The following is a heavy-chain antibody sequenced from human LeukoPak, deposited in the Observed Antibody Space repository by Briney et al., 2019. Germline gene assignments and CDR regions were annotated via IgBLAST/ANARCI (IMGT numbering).Heavy chain of an antibody. J-gene: IGHJ4*02. CDR3: ARDRGAAAHY. Sequence: GGSLRLSCAASGFTLSSYSMNWVRQAPGKGLEWVSSISSSSSYIYYADSVKGRFTISRDNAKNSLYLQMNSLRAEDTAVYYCARDRGAAAHYWGQGTLVTVSS. CDR1: GFTLSSYS. CDR2: ISSSSSYI. D-gene: IGHD6-13*01. V-gene: IGHV3-21*01.